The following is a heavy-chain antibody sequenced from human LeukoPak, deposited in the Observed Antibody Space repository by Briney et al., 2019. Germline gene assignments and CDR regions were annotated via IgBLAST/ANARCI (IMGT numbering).Heavy chain of an antibody. V-gene: IGHV3-48*01. CDR3: VREGGSGSYSEY. D-gene: IGHD3-10*01. CDR2: ISNSGSSI. CDR1: VFTFSSYN. J-gene: IGHJ4*02. Sequence: GGSVRLSCAASVFTFSSYNMDWVRHAPWKGLEWVSYISNSGSSIYYAGSVEGRFTVSRDNAKTSLYLQMNSLRAEDTAVYYCVREGGSGSYSEYWGQGTLVTVSS.